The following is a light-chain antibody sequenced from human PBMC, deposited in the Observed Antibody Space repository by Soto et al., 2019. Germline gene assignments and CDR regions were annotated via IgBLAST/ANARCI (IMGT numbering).Light chain of an antibody. CDR3: QQRSHWPPA. Sequence: EIVLTQSPATLSLSPGERATLSCRASQSVSSYLAWYQQKPGQAPRLLIYDASNRATVIPARFSGSGSGTDFTLTISSLEPEDFAVYYCQQRSHWPPAFGQGTTVEIK. V-gene: IGKV3-11*01. J-gene: IGKJ2*01. CDR2: DAS. CDR1: QSVSSY.